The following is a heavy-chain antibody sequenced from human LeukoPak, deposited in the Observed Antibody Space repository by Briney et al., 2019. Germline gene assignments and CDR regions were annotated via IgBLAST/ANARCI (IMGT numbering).Heavy chain of an antibody. V-gene: IGHV3-53*01. Sequence: GGSLRLSCAASGFTLSSNYMNWAPQALGKGLEWGSIIYSGGNTYYGDFVKGRFTISRDNSQNTLYLQMNSLRPEDTAVYYCARLLYYYDSSIYLRYFDYWGQGTLVTVSS. CDR1: GFTLSSNY. CDR2: IYSGGNT. CDR3: ARLLYYYDSSIYLRYFDY. J-gene: IGHJ4*02. D-gene: IGHD3-22*01.